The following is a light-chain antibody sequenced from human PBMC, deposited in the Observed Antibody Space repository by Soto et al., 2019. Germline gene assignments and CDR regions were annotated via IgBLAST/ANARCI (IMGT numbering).Light chain of an antibody. J-gene: IGLJ2*01. Sequence: QSALTQPPSASRSPGQSVTISCTGTSSDVGGYNYVSWYQQHPGKAPKLMIYEVSKRPSGVPDRFSGSKSGNTAFLTVSGLQAEDEADYYCSSYAGSNTVFGGGTKLTVL. V-gene: IGLV2-8*02. CDR3: SSYAGSNTV. CDR1: SSDVGGYNY. CDR2: EVS.